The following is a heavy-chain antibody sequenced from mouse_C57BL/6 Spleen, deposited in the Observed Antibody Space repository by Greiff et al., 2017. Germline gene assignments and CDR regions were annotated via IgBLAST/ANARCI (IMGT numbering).Heavy chain of an antibody. CDR2: INYDCSSP. V-gene: IGHV5-16*01. CDR1: GFTFSDYY. J-gene: IGHJ2*01. Sequence: EVQLVESEGGLVQPGSSMKLSCTASGFTFSDYYMAWVRQVPEKGLEWVANINYDCSSPYYLDSLKSRFIISRDNAKNLLYLQMSSLKSEDTATYYCARVGWLLRDYFDYWGQGTTLTVPS. CDR3: ARVGWLLRDYFDY. D-gene: IGHD2-3*01.